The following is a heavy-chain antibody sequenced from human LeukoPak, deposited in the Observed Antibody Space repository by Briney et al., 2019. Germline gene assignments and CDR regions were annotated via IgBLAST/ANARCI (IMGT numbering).Heavy chain of an antibody. D-gene: IGHD6-13*01. J-gene: IGHJ4*02. Sequence: GGSLRLSCAASGFTFSSYGMHCVRQAPGKGLEWVAVISYDGSNKYYADSVKGRFTISRDNSKNTLYLQMNSLRAEDTAVYYCAKLAGSSWRGDYWGQGTLVTVSS. CDR2: ISYDGSNK. CDR1: GFTFSSYG. CDR3: AKLAGSSWRGDY. V-gene: IGHV3-30*18.